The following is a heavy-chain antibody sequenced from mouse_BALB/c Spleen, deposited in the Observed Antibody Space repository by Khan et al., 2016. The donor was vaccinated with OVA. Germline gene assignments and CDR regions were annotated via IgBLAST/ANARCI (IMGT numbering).Heavy chain of an antibody. CDR2: ISFGSATI. J-gene: IGHJ1*01. V-gene: IGHV5-17*02. CDR1: GFTFSGFG. D-gene: IGHD2-4*01. Sequence: EVELVESGGGLVQPGGSRKLSCAASGFTFSGFGMHWVRPAPEKGLEWVAYISFGSATIYYADTVKGRFTISRDNPKNTLFLQMTSLRSEDTAIYYCSRSLITTWYLDVWGAGTTVTVSS. CDR3: SRSLITTWYLDV.